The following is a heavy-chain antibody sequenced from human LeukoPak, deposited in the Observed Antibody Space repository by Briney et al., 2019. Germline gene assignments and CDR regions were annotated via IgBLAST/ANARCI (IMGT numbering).Heavy chain of an antibody. CDR2: IYYSGST. CDR3: ARGLKSYTYGSGSDRGPGFDY. J-gene: IGHJ4*02. V-gene: IGHV4-39*07. D-gene: IGHD3-10*01. Sequence: PSETLSLTCTVSGGSISSSSYYWGWIRQPPGKGLEWIGSIYYSGSTYYNPSLKSRVTISVDTSKNQFSLKLSSVTAADTAVYYCARGLKSYTYGSGSDRGPGFDYWGQGTLVTVSS. CDR1: GGSISSSSYY.